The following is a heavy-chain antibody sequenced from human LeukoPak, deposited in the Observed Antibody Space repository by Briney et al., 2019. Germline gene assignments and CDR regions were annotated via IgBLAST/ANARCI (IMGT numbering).Heavy chain of an antibody. V-gene: IGHV3-53*01. CDR1: GFTVSSNY. CDR3: AKDSGGGSWGEAFDI. J-gene: IGHJ3*02. D-gene: IGHD2-15*01. Sequence: GGSLRLSCAASGFTVSSNYMSWVRQAPGKGLEWVSVIYSGGSTYYADSVKGRFTISRDNSKNTLYLQMNSLRAEDTAVYYCAKDSGGGSWGEAFDIWGQGTMVTVSS. CDR2: IYSGGST.